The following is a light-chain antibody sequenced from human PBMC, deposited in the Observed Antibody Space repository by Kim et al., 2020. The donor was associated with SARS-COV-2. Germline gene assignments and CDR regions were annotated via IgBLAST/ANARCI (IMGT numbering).Light chain of an antibody. Sequence: SPGERDTLSCRASQSVSSNLAWYQQKPGQAPRLLIYGASTRATGIPARFSGSGSGTEFTLTISSLQSEDFAIYSCQQYNDWPPLTFGGGTKVDIK. CDR1: QSVSSN. CDR2: GAS. V-gene: IGKV3-15*01. J-gene: IGKJ4*01. CDR3: QQYNDWPPLT.